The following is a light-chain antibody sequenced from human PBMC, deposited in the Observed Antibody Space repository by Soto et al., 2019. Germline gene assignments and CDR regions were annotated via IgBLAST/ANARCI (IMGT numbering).Light chain of an antibody. Sequence: IQMTQPQCSLSASGQERGIISWWASQSISNHLNWYQQKPGKAPTLLIYAASNLQSGVPSRFRGSRSGTEFTLTVSSLQPEDFATYYCLQDHDESWTFGQGTKVDI. CDR3: LQDHDESWT. V-gene: IGKV1-6*01. CDR2: AAS. CDR1: QSISNH. J-gene: IGKJ1*01.